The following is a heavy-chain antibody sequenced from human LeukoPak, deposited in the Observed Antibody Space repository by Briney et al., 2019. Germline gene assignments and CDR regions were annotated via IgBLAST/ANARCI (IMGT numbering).Heavy chain of an antibody. J-gene: IGHJ4*02. V-gene: IGHV3-48*03. CDR1: GFTFRSYE. CDR3: VRDYGGSSPFDY. Sequence: SGGSLRLSCAASGFTFRSYEIHWVRQAPGKGLEWVSYIRSSGSTIYYADSVKGRFTIPRDNAKKSLYLEMNSLRVEDTAVYYCVRDYGGSSPFDYWGQGTLVTVSS. D-gene: IGHD4-23*01. CDR2: IRSSGSTI.